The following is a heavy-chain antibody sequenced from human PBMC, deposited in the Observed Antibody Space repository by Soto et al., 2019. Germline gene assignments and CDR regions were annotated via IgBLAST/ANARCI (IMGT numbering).Heavy chain of an antibody. CDR1: GFILRNYW. Sequence: ESGGGLVQPGGSLRLSCADSGFILRNYWMSWVRQAPGMGLQWVASIKEDGSEKYYVDPVKGRFTISRENAKNSLYLQMTSLRAEATAVYNCGGNRSLDPWGKGILVTVSS. CDR2: IKEDGSEK. D-gene: IGHD3-16*02. CDR3: GGNRSLDP. J-gene: IGHJ5*02. V-gene: IGHV3-7*01.